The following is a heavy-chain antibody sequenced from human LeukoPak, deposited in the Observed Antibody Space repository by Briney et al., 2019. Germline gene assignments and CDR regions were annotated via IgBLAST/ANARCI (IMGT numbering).Heavy chain of an antibody. J-gene: IGHJ2*01. V-gene: IGHV4-39*01. Sequence: SETLSPTCTVSGGSISSSSYYWGWIRQPPGKGLEWIGSIYYTRSTYYNPSLKSRVTISVDTSKNQFSLKLTSVTAADTAVYYCARGVTMIVVVIHDWYFDLWGRGTLVTVSS. CDR1: GGSISSSSYY. CDR3: ARGVTMIVVVIHDWYFDL. D-gene: IGHD3-22*01. CDR2: IYYTRST.